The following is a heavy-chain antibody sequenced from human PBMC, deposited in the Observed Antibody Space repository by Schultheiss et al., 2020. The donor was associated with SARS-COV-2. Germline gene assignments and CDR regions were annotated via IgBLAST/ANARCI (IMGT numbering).Heavy chain of an antibody. CDR3: ARGLEAGIY. V-gene: IGHV4-34*01. CDR1: GGSFSGYY. CDR2: INHSGST. Sequence: SETLSLTCAVYGGSFSGYYWSWIRQPPGKGLEWIGEINHSGSTNYNPSLKSRVIISVDTSKNQFSLKLSSVTAADTAVYYCARGLEAGIYWGQGTLVTVSS. J-gene: IGHJ4*02. D-gene: IGHD1-14*01.